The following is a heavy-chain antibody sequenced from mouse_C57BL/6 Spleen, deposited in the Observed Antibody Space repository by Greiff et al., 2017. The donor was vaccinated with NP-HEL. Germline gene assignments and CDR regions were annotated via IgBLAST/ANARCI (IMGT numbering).Heavy chain of an antibody. J-gene: IGHJ2*01. Sequence: EVKLQESGGGLVKPGGSLKLSCAASGFTFSSYAMSWVRQTPDKRLEWVATISGGGSYTYYPDNVKGRFIISRDNAKNNLYLQMSHLKSEDTARYYCARDPEYYDVQYYFGYWGQGTTLTVSS. D-gene: IGHD2-4*01. CDR3: ARDPEYYDVQYYFGY. V-gene: IGHV5-4*01. CDR2: ISGGGSYT. CDR1: GFTFSSYA.